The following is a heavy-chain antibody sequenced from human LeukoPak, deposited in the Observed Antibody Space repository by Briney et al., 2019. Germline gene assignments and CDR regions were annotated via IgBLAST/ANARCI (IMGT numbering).Heavy chain of an antibody. CDR3: ASSFEPGRWLQFSGWFDP. CDR1: GGTFSSYA. D-gene: IGHD5-24*01. J-gene: IGHJ5*02. CDR2: IIPIFGTA. V-gene: IGHV1-69*13. Sequence: SVKVSCKASGGTFSSYAISWVRQAPGQGLEWMGGIIPIFGTANYAQKFQGRVTITADESTSTAYMELSSLRSEDTAVYYCASSFEPGRWLQFSGWFDPWGQGTLVTVSS.